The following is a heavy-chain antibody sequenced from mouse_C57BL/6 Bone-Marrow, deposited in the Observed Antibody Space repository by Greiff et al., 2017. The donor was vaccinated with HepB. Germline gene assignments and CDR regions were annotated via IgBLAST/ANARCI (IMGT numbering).Heavy chain of an antibody. CDR3: ARGTWTTVVGYFDY. J-gene: IGHJ2*01. D-gene: IGHD1-1*01. V-gene: IGHV5-6*02. CDR2: ISSGGSYT. Sequence: DVMLVESGGDLVKPGGSLKLSCAASGFTFSSYGMSWVRQTPDKRLEWVATISSGGSYTYYPDSVKGRFTISRDNAKNTLYLQMSSLKSEDTAMYYGARGTWTTVVGYFDYWGQGTTLTVSS. CDR1: GFTFSSYG.